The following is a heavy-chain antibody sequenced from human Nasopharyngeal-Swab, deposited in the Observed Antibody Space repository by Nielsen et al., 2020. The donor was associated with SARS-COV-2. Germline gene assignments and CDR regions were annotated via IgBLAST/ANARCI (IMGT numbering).Heavy chain of an antibody. D-gene: IGHD3-9*01. CDR2: IWYDGSNK. Sequence: GESLKISCAASGFTFSSYGMHWVRQAPGKGLEWVAVIWYDGSNKYYAESVKGRFTISRDNSKNTLYLQMNSLRAEDTAVYYCAKGEERRYFDWLSGYWGQGTLVTVSS. CDR1: GFTFSSYG. CDR3: AKGEERRYFDWLSGY. J-gene: IGHJ4*02. V-gene: IGHV3-30*02.